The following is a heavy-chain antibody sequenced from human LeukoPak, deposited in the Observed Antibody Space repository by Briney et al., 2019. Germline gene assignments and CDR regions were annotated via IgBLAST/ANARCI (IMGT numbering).Heavy chain of an antibody. CDR3: ARPLSGSYPSLYYYYGMDV. CDR2: INTNTGNP. V-gene: IGHV7-4-1*02. J-gene: IGHJ6*02. CDR1: GYTFTSYA. D-gene: IGHD1-26*01. Sequence: ASVKVSCKASGYTFTSYAMNWVRQAPGQGLEWMGWINTNTGNPTYAQGFTGRFVFSLDTSVSTAYLQISSLKAEDTAVYYCARPLSGSYPSLYYYYGMDVWGQGTTVTVSS.